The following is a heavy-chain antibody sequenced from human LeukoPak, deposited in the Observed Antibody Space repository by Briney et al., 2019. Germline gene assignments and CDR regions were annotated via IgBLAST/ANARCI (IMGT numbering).Heavy chain of an antibody. D-gene: IGHD4-17*01. CDR3: AKDSMTTVTPVPGMDV. V-gene: IGHV3-30*18. CDR2: ISYDGSNK. CDR1: GFTFSSYG. J-gene: IGHJ6*02. Sequence: GRSLRLSCAASGFTFSSYGMHWVRKAQGKGLEGVAVISYDGSNKYYADSVKGRFTISRDNSKNTLYLQMNSLRAEDTAVYYCAKDSMTTVTPVPGMDVWGQGTTVTVSS.